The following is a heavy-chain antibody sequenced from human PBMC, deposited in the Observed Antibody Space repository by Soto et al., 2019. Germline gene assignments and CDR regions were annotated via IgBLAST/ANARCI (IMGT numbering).Heavy chain of an antibody. CDR1: GGSISSGGYY. Sequence: TLSLTCTVSGGSISSGGYYWSWIRQHPGKGLEWIGYIYYSGSTYYNPSLKSRVTISVDTSKNQFSLKLSSVTAADTAVYYCARDTELLWFGELNSGMDVWGQGTTVTVSS. J-gene: IGHJ6*02. CDR2: IYYSGST. D-gene: IGHD3-10*01. V-gene: IGHV4-31*02. CDR3: ARDTELLWFGELNSGMDV.